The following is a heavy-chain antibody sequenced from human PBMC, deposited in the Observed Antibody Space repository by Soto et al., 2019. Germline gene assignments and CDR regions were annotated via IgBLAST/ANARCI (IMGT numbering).Heavy chain of an antibody. CDR2: IYYSGST. V-gene: IGHV4-39*01. D-gene: IGHD6-13*01. Sequence: PSETLSLTCTVSGCSISSSSYYWGWIRQPPGKGLEWIGSIYYSGSTYYNPSLKSRVTISVDTSKNQFSLKLSSVTAADTAVYYCARLESDSSSWLDAFDIWGQGTMVTVSS. CDR3: ARLESDSSSWLDAFDI. J-gene: IGHJ3*02. CDR1: GCSISSSSYY.